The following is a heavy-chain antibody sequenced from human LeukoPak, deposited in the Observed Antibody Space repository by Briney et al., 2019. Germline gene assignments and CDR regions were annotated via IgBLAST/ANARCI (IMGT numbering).Heavy chain of an antibody. CDR1: GFTYSSYG. CDR3: AKEHYGSGSYYNRGWVDY. Sequence: PGGSLRLSCAASGFTYSSYGMHWVRQAPGKGLEWVACIRYDGSNKYYADSVKGRFTISRDNSKNTLYLKMNSLRAADTAVYYCAKEHYGSGSYYNRGWVDYWGQGTLVTVSS. D-gene: IGHD3-10*01. CDR2: IRYDGSNK. J-gene: IGHJ4*02. V-gene: IGHV3-30*02.